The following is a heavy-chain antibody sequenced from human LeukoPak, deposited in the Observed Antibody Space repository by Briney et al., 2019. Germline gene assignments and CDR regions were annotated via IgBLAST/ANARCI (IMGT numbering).Heavy chain of an antibody. Sequence: PSETLSLTCTVSGGSISSSSYYWGWIRQPPGKGLGWIGSIYYSGSTYYNPSPKSRVTISVDTSKNQFSLKLSSVTAADTAVYYCASRGQAWSGYTVLGTDAFDIWGQGTMVTVSS. CDR3: ASRGQAWSGYTVLGTDAFDI. CDR1: GGSISSSSYY. V-gene: IGHV4-39*01. D-gene: IGHD3-3*01. J-gene: IGHJ3*02. CDR2: IYYSGST.